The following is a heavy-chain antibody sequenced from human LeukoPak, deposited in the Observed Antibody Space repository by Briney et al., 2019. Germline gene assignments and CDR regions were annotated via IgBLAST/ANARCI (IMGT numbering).Heavy chain of an antibody. D-gene: IGHD4-23*01. CDR2: INSDGSST. Sequence: PGGSLRLSCAASGFTFSSYWTHWVRQAPGKGLVWVSRINSDGSSTNYADSVKGRFTISRDNAKNTLFLQMNSLRADDTAVYYCASLTKTTVVTPAEYWGQGTLVTVSS. J-gene: IGHJ4*02. V-gene: IGHV3-74*01. CDR3: ASLTKTTVVTPAEY. CDR1: GFTFSSYW.